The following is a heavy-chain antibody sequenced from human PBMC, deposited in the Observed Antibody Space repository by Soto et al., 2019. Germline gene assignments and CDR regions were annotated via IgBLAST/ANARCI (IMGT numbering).Heavy chain of an antibody. CDR3: ARVAAYDILTGYSGPDY. CDR2: ISSSSYI. Sequence: PGGSLRLSCAASGFTFSSYSMNWVRQAPGKGLEWVSSISSSSYIYYADSVKGRFTISRDNAKNSLYLQMNSLRAEDTAVYYCARVAAYDILTGYSGPDYWGQGTLVTVSS. V-gene: IGHV3-21*01. J-gene: IGHJ4*02. CDR1: GFTFSSYS. D-gene: IGHD3-9*01.